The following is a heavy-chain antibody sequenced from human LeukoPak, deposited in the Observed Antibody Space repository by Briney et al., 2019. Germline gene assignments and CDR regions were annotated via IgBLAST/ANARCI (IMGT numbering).Heavy chain of an antibody. CDR1: GGSISSNF. V-gene: IGHV4-4*07. CDR2: IYTSGST. CDR3: AREALPNGVWRVGWFDP. Sequence: SETLSLTCTVSGGSISSNFWSWIRQPAGKGLEWIGRIYTSGSTNYNPSLKSRVTMSVDTSKNQFSLKLSSVTAADTAVYYCAREALPNGVWRVGWFDPWGQGTLVTVFS. J-gene: IGHJ5*02. D-gene: IGHD2-8*01.